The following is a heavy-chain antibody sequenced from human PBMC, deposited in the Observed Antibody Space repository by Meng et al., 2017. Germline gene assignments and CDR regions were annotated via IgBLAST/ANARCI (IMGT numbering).Heavy chain of an antibody. CDR2: INSDGSST. Sequence: LSLTCAASVFTFSSYWMHWVRHAPAKGLVWVSRINSDGSSTSYADSVKGRFTISRDNAKNTLYLQMNSLRAEDTAVYYCARDPLSDSSGYSLNYWGQGTLVTVSS. D-gene: IGHD3-22*01. CDR3: ARDPLSDSSGYSLNY. V-gene: IGHV3-74*01. CDR1: VFTFSSYW. J-gene: IGHJ4*02.